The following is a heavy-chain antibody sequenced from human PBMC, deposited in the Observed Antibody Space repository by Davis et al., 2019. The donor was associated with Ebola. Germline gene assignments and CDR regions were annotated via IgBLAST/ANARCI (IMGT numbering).Heavy chain of an antibody. CDR3: ARDMIVVVTLYGMDV. CDR2: ISSSSTSR. J-gene: IGHJ6*04. Sequence: GESLKISCAASGFSFSSCSMNWVRQAPGKGLEWVSSISSSSTSRYYVDSVKGRFTISRDNAKNSLYLQMNSLRAEDTAVYYCARDMIVVVTLYGMDVWGKGTTVTVSS. D-gene: IGHD3-22*01. CDR1: GFSFSSCS. V-gene: IGHV3-21*06.